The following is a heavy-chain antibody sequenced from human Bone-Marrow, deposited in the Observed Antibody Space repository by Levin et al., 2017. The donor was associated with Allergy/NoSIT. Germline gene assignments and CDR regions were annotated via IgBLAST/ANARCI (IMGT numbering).Heavy chain of an antibody. Sequence: GGSLRLSCAASGITFSDFNMHWVRQAPGKGLEWVALRSYDGRNEYYADSVKGRFTISRDNSKNMVFLQMSSLTTEDTALYYCARDTADAAMFYWGQGALVTVSS. V-gene: IGHV3-30*15. J-gene: IGHJ4*02. D-gene: IGHD5-18*01. CDR3: ARDTADAAMFY. CDR1: GITFSDFN. CDR2: RSYDGRNE.